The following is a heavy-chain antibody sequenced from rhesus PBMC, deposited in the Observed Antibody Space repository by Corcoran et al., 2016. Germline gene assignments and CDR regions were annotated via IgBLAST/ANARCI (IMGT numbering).Heavy chain of an antibody. CDR2: FFGGSART. CDR3: ARSLRGGLWYLDL. Sequence: QVQLQESGPGLVNPSVTLSLTCAVSGGSIIYNSCGWICTSPRQGLECIGSFFGGSARTIYIPSLKSRFTISFDSSKHQVSLILNSVTSADTAFYFCARSLRGGLWYLDLLGPGTPI. D-gene: IGHD2-33*01. CDR1: GGSIIYNS. V-gene: IGHV4-147*01. J-gene: IGHJ2*01.